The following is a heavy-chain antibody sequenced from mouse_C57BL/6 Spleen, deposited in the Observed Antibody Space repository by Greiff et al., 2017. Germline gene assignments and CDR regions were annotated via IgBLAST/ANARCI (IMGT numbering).Heavy chain of an antibody. V-gene: IGHV1-55*01. CDR2: IYPGSGST. CDR1: GYTFTSYW. CDR3: ARRGYYGSRLSMDY. Sequence: QVQLQQPGAELVKPGASVKMSCKASGYTFTSYWITWVKQRPGQGLEWIGDIYPGSGSTNYNEKFKSKATLTVDTSSSTAYMQLSSLTSEDSAVYYCARRGYYGSRLSMDYWGQGTSVTVSS. D-gene: IGHD1-1*01. J-gene: IGHJ4*01.